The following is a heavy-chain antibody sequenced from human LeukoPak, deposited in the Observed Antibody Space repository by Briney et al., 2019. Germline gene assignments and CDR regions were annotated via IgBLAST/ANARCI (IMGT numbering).Heavy chain of an antibody. CDR1: GFTFSSYG. D-gene: IGHD6-19*01. J-gene: IGHJ4*02. V-gene: IGHV3-33*01. Sequence: PGGSLRLSCAASGFTFSSYGVHWVRQAPGKGLEWVAVIWYDGSNKYYADSVKGRFTISRDDSKNTLYLQMNSLRAEDTAVYYCATDISLAGPGYWGQGTLVTVSS. CDR2: IWYDGSNK. CDR3: ATDISLAGPGY.